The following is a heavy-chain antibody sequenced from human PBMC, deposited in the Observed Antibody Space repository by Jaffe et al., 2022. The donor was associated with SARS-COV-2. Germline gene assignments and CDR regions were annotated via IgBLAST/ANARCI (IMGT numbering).Heavy chain of an antibody. CDR2: INSDGSST. J-gene: IGHJ6*02. CDR1: GFTFSSYW. Sequence: EVQLVESGGGLVQPGGSLRLSCAASGFTFSSYWMHWVRQAPGKGLVWVSRINSDGSSTSYADSVKGRFTISRDNAKNTLYLQMNSLRAEDTAVYYCARAPQRIAAAGTGLERLSNYYGMDVWGQGTTVTVSS. CDR3: ARAPQRIAAAGTGLERLSNYYGMDV. D-gene: IGHD6-13*01. V-gene: IGHV3-74*01.